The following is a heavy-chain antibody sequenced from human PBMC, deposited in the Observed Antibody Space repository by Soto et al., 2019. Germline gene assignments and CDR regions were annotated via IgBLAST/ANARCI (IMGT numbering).Heavy chain of an antibody. J-gene: IGHJ4*02. D-gene: IGHD3-10*01. Sequence: GGSLRLSCAASGFTFSSYGMHWVRQAPGKGLEWVAVIWYDGSNKYYADSVKGRFTISRDNSKNTLYLQMNSLRAEDTAVYYCAREMVGPPGSGSYYFVDYWGQGTLVTVSS. CDR1: GFTFSSYG. CDR3: AREMVGPPGSGSYYFVDY. CDR2: IWYDGSNK. V-gene: IGHV3-33*01.